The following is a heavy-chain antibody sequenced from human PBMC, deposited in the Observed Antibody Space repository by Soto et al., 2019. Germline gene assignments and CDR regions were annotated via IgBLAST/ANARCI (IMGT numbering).Heavy chain of an antibody. CDR3: ASFSRMTDGYY. CDR1: GFIFSSYA. V-gene: IGHV3-48*01. CDR2: ISGSGTTI. Sequence: EVHLVESGGGLVQPGGSLRLSCASSGFIFSSYAINWVRQAPGKGLEWVSYISGSGTTIYYADSVKGRFTISRVYAKNSLYLQMNSLRAEDTAVYYCASFSRMTDGYYWGQGTLVTVSS. J-gene: IGHJ4*02. D-gene: IGHD3-22*01.